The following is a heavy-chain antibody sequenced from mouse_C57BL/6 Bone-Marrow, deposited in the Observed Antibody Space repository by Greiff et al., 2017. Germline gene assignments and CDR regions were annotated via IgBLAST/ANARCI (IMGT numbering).Heavy chain of an antibody. CDR3: ARQQRAMDY. CDR1: GYTFTSYW. Sequence: QVQLQQPGAELVMPGASVKLSCKASGYTFTSYWMHWVKQRPGQGLEWIGAIDPSDSYTNYNQKFKGKSTLTVDKSSSTAYMQLSSLTSEDSAVYYCARQQRAMDYWGQGTSGTVSS. CDR2: IDPSDSYT. J-gene: IGHJ4*01. V-gene: IGHV1-69*01.